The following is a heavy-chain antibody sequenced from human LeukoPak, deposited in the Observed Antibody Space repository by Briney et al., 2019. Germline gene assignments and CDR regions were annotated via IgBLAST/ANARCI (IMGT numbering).Heavy chain of an antibody. CDR1: GYTFTSYG. Sequence: ASVKVSCKASGYTFTSYGISWVRQAPGQGLEWMGWISAYNGNTNYAQKLQGRVTMTTDTSTSTAYMELRSLRSDVTAVYYCARDMNCSSTSCYQNYYYYYGMDVWGQGTTVTVSS. CDR2: ISAYNGNT. V-gene: IGHV1-18*01. J-gene: IGHJ6*02. D-gene: IGHD2-2*01. CDR3: ARDMNCSSTSCYQNYYYYYGMDV.